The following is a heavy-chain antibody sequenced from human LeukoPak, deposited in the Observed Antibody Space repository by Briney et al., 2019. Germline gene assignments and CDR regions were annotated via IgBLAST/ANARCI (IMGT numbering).Heavy chain of an antibody. CDR3: ARDLTGDLDY. J-gene: IGHJ4*02. CDR1: GFXFSSYG. D-gene: IGHD7-27*01. V-gene: IGHV3-33*01. CDR2: IWYDGSNK. Sequence: GGSLRLSCAASGFXFSSYGIHWVRQAPGKGLEWVADIWYDGSNKYYADSVKGRCTISRDNSKNTLYLQMNSLRAEDTAVYYCARDLTGDLDYWGQGTLVTVSS.